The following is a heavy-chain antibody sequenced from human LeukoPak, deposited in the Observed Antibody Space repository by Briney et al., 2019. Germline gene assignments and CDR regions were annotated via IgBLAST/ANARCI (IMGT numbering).Heavy chain of an antibody. V-gene: IGHV4-39*01. Sequence: SETLSLTCTVSGGSISSSSYYWGWIRQPPGKGLEWIGSIYYSGSTYYNPSLKSRVTISVDTSKNQFSLKLSSVTAADTAVYYCVGLTKGPPYYYYMDVWGKGTTVTVSS. D-gene: IGHD3-3*01. J-gene: IGHJ6*03. CDR1: GGSISSSSYY. CDR2: IYYSGST. CDR3: VGLTKGPPYYYYMDV.